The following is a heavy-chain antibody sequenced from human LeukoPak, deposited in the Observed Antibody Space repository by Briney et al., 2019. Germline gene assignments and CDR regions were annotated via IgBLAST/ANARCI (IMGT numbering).Heavy chain of an antibody. CDR1: GGSISSYY. V-gene: IGHV4-59*12. J-gene: IGHJ4*02. D-gene: IGHD3-16*02. Sequence: PSETLSLTCTVSGGSISSYYWSWIRQPPGKGLEWIGYIYYSGSTNYNPSLKSRVTISVDTSKNQFSLKLSSVTAADTAVYYCARGWYYDYVWGSYPYYFDYWGQGTLVTVSS. CDR2: IYYSGST. CDR3: ARGWYYDYVWGSYPYYFDY.